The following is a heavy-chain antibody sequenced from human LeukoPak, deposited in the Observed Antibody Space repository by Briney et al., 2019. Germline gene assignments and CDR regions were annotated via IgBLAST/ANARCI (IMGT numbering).Heavy chain of an antibody. CDR1: GFSFSNYW. Sequence: PGGSLRLSCVGTGFSFSNYWMTWVRQVPGEGLEWVANIKQDGSKENYVDSVKGRFTMSRDNAKNSLYLQMNNLRAEDTALYYCARDHSPSMYGSVWYDAFDIWGQGTMVTVSS. D-gene: IGHD6-19*01. V-gene: IGHV3-7*01. CDR3: ARDHSPSMYGSVWYDAFDI. J-gene: IGHJ3*02. CDR2: IKQDGSKE.